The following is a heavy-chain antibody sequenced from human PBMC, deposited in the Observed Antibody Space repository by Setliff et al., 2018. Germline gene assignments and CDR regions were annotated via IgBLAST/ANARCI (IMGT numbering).Heavy chain of an antibody. CDR3: ARDASDYYDSSGYSYYYYYGMDV. CDR2: ISSSSSYI. Sequence: LSLTCAASGFTFSSYWMSWVRQAPGKGLEWVSSISSSSSYIYYADSVKGRFTISRDNAKNSLYLQMNSLRAEDTAVYYCARDASDYYDSSGYSYYYYYGMDVWGQGTTVTVSS. J-gene: IGHJ6*02. CDR1: GFTFSSYW. V-gene: IGHV3-21*01. D-gene: IGHD3-22*01.